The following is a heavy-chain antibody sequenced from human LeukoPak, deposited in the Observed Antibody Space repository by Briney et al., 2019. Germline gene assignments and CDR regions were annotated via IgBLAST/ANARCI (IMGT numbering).Heavy chain of an antibody. J-gene: IGHJ4*02. V-gene: IGHV1-2*06. CDR3: ARESGSYGSGSYGRGDY. CDR2: INPNSGGT. D-gene: IGHD3-10*01. CDR1: GYTFTGYY. Sequence: ASVKVSCKASGYTFTGYYVHWVRQAPGQGLEWMGRINPNSGGTNYAQKFQGRVTMTRDTSISTAYMELSRLRSDDTAVYYCARESGSYGSGSYGRGDYWGQGTLVTVSS.